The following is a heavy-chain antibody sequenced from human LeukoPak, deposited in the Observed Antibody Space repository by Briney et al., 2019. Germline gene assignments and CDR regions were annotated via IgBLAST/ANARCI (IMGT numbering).Heavy chain of an antibody. J-gene: IGHJ6*04. CDR2: ISGSGGST. Sequence: AGGSLRLSCAASGFTVSSNYMSWVRQAPGKGLEWVSAISGSGGSTYYADSVKGRFTISRDNAKNSLYLQMNSLRAEDTAVYYCAELGITIIGGVWGKGTTVTISS. CDR3: AELGITIIGGV. V-gene: IGHV3-23*01. CDR1: GFTVSSNY. D-gene: IGHD3-10*02.